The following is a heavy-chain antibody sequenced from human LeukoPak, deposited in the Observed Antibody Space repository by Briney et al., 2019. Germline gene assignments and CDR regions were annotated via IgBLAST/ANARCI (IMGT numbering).Heavy chain of an antibody. J-gene: IGHJ4*02. D-gene: IGHD3/OR15-3a*01. CDR1: GGSFSGYY. V-gene: IGHV4-34*01. CDR3: ARGGLANYFDY. Sequence: SQTLSLTCVVYGGSFSGYYWSWIRQPPGEGLEWIGEINHSRPTNYNPSLKSRVAISVDPSKNQFSLKLTSVTAADTAVYYCARGGLANYFDYWGQGTLVRVPS. CDR2: INHSRPT.